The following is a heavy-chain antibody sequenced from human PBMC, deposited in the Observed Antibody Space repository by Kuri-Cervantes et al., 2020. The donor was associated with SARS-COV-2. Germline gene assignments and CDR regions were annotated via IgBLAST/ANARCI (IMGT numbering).Heavy chain of an antibody. CDR3: ATERSPYYYGSSGHFDY. D-gene: IGHD3-22*01. Sequence: GESLKISCAASGFTFSSYAMSWVRQAPGKGLEWVSAISGSDGSTYYADSVKGRFTISRDNSKNTLYLQMNSLRAEDTAVYYCATERSPYYYGSSGHFDYWGQGTLVTVSS. J-gene: IGHJ4*02. CDR2: ISGSDGST. V-gene: IGHV3-23*01. CDR1: GFTFSSYA.